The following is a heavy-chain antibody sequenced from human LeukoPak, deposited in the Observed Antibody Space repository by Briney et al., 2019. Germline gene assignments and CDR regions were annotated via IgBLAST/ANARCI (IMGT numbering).Heavy chain of an antibody. D-gene: IGHD3-16*01. CDR3: AREGSYEDDGFDI. J-gene: IGHJ3*02. V-gene: IGHV3-21*01. CDR1: GFTFSSYS. Sequence: GGSLRLSCAAPGFTFSSYSMNWVRQAPGKGLEWVSSLSSSNSYIDYADSVKGRFTISRDNAKNSLYLQMNSLRAEDTAVYYCAREGSYEDDGFDIWGQGTMVTVSS. CDR2: LSSSNSYI.